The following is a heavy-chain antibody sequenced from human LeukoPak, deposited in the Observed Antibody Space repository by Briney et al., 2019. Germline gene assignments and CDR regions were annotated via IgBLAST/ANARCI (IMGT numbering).Heavy chain of an antibody. D-gene: IGHD3-22*01. Sequence: SETLSLTCAVYGGSFSGYYWSWIRQPPGKGLEWIGEINHSGSTNYNPSLKSRVTISVDTSQNQFSLKLSSVTAADTAVYYCARAYYYDSSGPYYFDYWGQGTLVTVSS. CDR3: ARAYYYDSSGPYYFDY. CDR2: INHSGST. J-gene: IGHJ4*02. CDR1: GGSFSGYY. V-gene: IGHV4-34*01.